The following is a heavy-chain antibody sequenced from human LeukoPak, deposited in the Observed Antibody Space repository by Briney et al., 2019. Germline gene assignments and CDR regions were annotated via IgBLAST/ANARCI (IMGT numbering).Heavy chain of an antibody. D-gene: IGHD2-15*01. J-gene: IGHJ6*03. CDR2: ISSSETT. V-gene: IGHV4-59*08. CDR1: GGSVTSYY. CDR3: ARQPVVAATPFYYMDV. Sequence: PSETLSLTCSVSGGSVTSYYWNWVRQTPGKGLEWIGYISSSETTDYGPSFKSRVTMSLDTSKNQFSLKLSSVTAADTAVYYCARQPVVAATPFYYMDVWGKGAPVTISS.